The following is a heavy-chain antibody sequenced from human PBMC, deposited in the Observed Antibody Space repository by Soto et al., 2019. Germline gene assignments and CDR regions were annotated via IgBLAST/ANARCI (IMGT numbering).Heavy chain of an antibody. Sequence: GGSLRLSCAASGFTFSSYAMHWVRQAPGKGLEWVAVISYDGSNKYYADSVKGRFTISRDNSKNTLYLQMNSLRAEDTAVYYCARDRVVRGPRGENYYYGMDVWGQGTTVTVS. V-gene: IGHV3-30-3*01. D-gene: IGHD3-10*01. CDR3: ARDRVVRGPRGENYYYGMDV. CDR2: ISYDGSNK. CDR1: GFTFSSYA. J-gene: IGHJ6*02.